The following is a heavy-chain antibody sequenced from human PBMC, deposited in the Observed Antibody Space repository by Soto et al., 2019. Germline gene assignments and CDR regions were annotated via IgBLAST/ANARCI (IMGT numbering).Heavy chain of an antibody. D-gene: IGHD2-2*03. V-gene: IGHV1-69*13. Sequence: SVKVSCKASGGTFSSYAISWVRQAPGQGLEWMGGVIPIIGTANYAQKFQGRVTITADESTSTAYMEVSSLRSDDTAVYYCVVDYKDRSGYWGHWGQGTLVTVSS. CDR1: GGTFSSYA. J-gene: IGHJ4*02. CDR3: VVDYKDRSGYWGH. CDR2: VIPIIGTA.